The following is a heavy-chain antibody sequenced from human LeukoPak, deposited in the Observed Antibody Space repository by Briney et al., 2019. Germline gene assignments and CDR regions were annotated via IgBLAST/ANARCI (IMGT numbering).Heavy chain of an antibody. J-gene: IGHJ4*02. V-gene: IGHV4-38-2*02. D-gene: IGHD3-3*01. Sequence: SETLSLTCTVSGYSISSGYYWGWIRQPPGKGLEWIGSIYHSGSTYYNPSLKSRVTISVDTSKNQFSLKLSSVTAADTAVYYCARARGDRGYYLSPALYCFDYWGQGTLVTVSS. CDR2: IYHSGST. CDR1: GYSISSGYY. CDR3: ARARGDRGYYLSPALYCFDY.